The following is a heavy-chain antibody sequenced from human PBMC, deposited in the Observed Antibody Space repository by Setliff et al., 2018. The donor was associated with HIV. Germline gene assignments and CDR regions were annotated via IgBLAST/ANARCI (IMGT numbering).Heavy chain of an antibody. J-gene: IGHJ1*01. V-gene: IGHV5-51*01. CDR1: GYTFTNYW. D-gene: IGHD4-17*01. CDR3: ARMGGRVDMTTATTFGYFQD. CDR2: IYPGDSDA. Sequence: LKISCKGSGYTFTNYWIGWVRQMPGKGLEWMGIIYPGDSDARYSPSFQGQVTISADKSISTAYLQWTSLKASDTATYYCARMGGRVDMTTATTFGYFQDWGQGTLVTVS.